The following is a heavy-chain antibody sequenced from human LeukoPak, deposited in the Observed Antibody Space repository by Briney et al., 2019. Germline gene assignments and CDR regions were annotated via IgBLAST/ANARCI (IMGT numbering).Heavy chain of an antibody. V-gene: IGHV4-39*01. D-gene: IGHD3-3*01. CDR1: SGSISSSSYY. J-gene: IGHJ4*02. Sequence: SETLSLTCTVSSGSISSSSYYWGWIRQPPGKGLEWIGSIYYSGSTYYNPSLKSRVTISVDTSKNQFSLKLSSVTAADTAVYYCASYFWSGYYTTVFDYWGQGTLVTVSS. CDR3: ASYFWSGYYTTVFDY. CDR2: IYYSGST.